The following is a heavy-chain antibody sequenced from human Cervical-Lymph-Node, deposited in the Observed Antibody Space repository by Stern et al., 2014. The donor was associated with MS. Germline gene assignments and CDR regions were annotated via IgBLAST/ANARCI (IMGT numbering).Heavy chain of an antibody. Sequence: QLVQSGGGVVQPGRSLRLSCAASGFTFSSSGMHWVRQAPGKGLEWLAIIWYDGSNRYYADSVKGRFTISRDNSKNTLYLQMNSLRADDTAVYYCAREGGNTAEYFQHWGQGTLVTVSS. J-gene: IGHJ1*01. CDR3: AREGGNTAEYFQH. D-gene: IGHD4-23*01. V-gene: IGHV3-33*01. CDR1: GFTFSSSG. CDR2: IWYDGSNR.